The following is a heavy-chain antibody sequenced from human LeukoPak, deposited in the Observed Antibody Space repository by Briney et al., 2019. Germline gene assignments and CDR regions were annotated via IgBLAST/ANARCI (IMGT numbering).Heavy chain of an antibody. CDR2: ISSSSSYI. J-gene: IGHJ6*02. D-gene: IGHD1-26*01. CDR3: ARALGVGASHYYYYGMDV. V-gene: IGHV3-21*01. CDR1: GFTFSSYS. Sequence: GGSLRLSCAASGFTFSSYSMNWVRQAPGKGLEWVSSISSSSSYIYYADSVKGRFTISRDNAKNSLYLQMNSLRAEDTAVYYCARALGVGASHYYYYGMDVWGQGTTVTVSS.